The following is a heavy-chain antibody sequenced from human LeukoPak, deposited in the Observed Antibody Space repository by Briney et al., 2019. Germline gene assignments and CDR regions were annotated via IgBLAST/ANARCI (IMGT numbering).Heavy chain of an antibody. CDR1: GFTFSSYA. D-gene: IGHD6-19*01. CDR2: ISGGGGTT. J-gene: IGHJ4*02. CDR3: AKDRRQWLAYFDY. V-gene: IGHV3-23*01. Sequence: PGGSLRLSCAASGFTFSSYAMSWVRQAPGKGLEWVSGISGGGGTTYYADSVKGRFTISRDNSKNTLYLQMNSLRAEDTAVYYCAKDRRQWLAYFDYWGQGTLVTVSS.